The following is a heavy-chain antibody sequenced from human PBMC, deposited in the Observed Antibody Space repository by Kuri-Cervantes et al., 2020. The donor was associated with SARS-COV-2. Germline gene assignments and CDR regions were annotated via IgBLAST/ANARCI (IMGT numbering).Heavy chain of an antibody. CDR2: ISSDGTKT. CDR1: GFAFSNLW. J-gene: IGHJ4*02. D-gene: IGHD2-15*01. V-gene: IGHV3-74*01. Sequence: GGSRRLSCAVSGFAFSNLWMDWVRQVPGKGRVWVSEISSDGTKTNYVDSVRGRFTISRDNAKSTLFLQMNRLSAEDTAVYFCTPLLAPLDYWGQGTLVTVSS. CDR3: TPLLAPLDY.